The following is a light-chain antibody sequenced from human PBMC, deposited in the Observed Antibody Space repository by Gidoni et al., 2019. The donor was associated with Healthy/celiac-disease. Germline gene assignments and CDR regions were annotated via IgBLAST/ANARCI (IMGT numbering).Light chain of an antibody. J-gene: IGKJ3*01. Sequence: EIVLTHSPGTLSLSPGERATLSCRASQSVSSSYLAWYQQKPGQAPRLRIYGASSRATGIPDRFSGSGSGTDFTLTISRLEPEDFAVYYCQQYGSSPFTFGPGTKVDIK. CDR3: QQYGSSPFT. CDR2: GAS. CDR1: QSVSSSY. V-gene: IGKV3-20*01.